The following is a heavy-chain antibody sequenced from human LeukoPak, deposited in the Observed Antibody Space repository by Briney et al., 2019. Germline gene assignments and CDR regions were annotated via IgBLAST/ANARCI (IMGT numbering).Heavy chain of an antibody. V-gene: IGHV3-48*01. CDR2: ISSSSSTK. CDR1: GFTFTSYS. CDR3: ATLTEGHFDY. J-gene: IGHJ4*02. D-gene: IGHD1-14*01. Sequence: TGGSLRLSCAASGFTFTSYSMNWVRQAPGKGLEWVSYISSSSSTKYYAASVKGRFTISRDNAKNSLYPQMNSLRAEDTAVYYCATLTEGHFDYWGQGTLVTVSS.